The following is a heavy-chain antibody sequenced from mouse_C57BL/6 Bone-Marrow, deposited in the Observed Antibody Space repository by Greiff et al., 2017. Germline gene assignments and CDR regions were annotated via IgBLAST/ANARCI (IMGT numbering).Heavy chain of an antibody. V-gene: IGHV1-78*01. D-gene: IGHD1-1*01. CDR3: ARDPYGSSLHWYFDV. CDR1: GYTFTDHT. J-gene: IGHJ1*03. CDR2: IYPRDGST. Sequence: VKLMESDAELVKPGASVKISCKVSGYTFTDHTIHWMKQRPEQGLEWIGYIYPRDGSTKYNEKFKGKATLTADKSSSTAYMQLNSLTSEDSAVYFCARDPYGSSLHWYFDVWGTGTTVTVSS.